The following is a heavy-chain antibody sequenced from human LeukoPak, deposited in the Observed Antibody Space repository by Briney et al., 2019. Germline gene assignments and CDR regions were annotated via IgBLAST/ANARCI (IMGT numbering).Heavy chain of an antibody. V-gene: IGHV3-30*18. CDR3: AKDDGSGWFLGY. Sequence: QTGGSLRLSCAASGFTFSSYGMHWVRQAPGKGLEWVAVISYDGSNKYYADSVKGRFTISRDNSKNTLYLQMNSLRAEDTAVYYCAKDDGSGWFLGYWGQGTLVTVSS. CDR2: ISYDGSNK. J-gene: IGHJ4*02. D-gene: IGHD6-19*01. CDR1: GFTFSSYG.